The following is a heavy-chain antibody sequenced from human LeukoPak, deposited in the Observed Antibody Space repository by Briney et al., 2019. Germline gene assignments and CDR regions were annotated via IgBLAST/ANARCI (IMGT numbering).Heavy chain of an antibody. J-gene: IGHJ4*02. V-gene: IGHV3-23*01. Sequence: PGGSLRLSCAASGFTFSSYAMSWVRQVPGKGLEWVSAISGSGGSTYYADSVKGRFTISRDNSKNTLYLQMNSLRAEDTAVYYCARGDDYGSGSYLGDYFDYWGQGTLVTVSS. CDR1: GFTFSSYA. CDR2: ISGSGGST. D-gene: IGHD3-10*01. CDR3: ARGDDYGSGSYLGDYFDY.